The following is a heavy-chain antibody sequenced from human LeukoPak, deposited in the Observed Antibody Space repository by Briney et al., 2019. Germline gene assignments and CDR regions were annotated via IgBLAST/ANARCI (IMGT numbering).Heavy chain of an antibody. D-gene: IGHD3-3*01. CDR1: GFTFSSYA. Sequence: AGGSLRLSCSASGFTFSSYAMSWVRQAPGKGLEWVSAISGSGGSTYYADSVKGRFTISRDNSKNTLYPQMNSLRAEDTAVYYCAKSGYLRIFGVVDYWGQGTLVTVSS. CDR2: ISGSGGST. CDR3: AKSGYLRIFGVVDY. V-gene: IGHV3-23*01. J-gene: IGHJ4*02.